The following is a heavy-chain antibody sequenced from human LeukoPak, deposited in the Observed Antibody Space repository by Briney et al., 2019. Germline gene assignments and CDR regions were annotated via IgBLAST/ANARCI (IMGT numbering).Heavy chain of an antibody. CDR1: GGSISSSTYN. J-gene: IGHJ4*02. V-gene: IGHV4-61*05. Sequence: PSETLSLTCTVSGGSISSSTYNWDWIRQPPGKGLEWIGYIYNSGSTNYNPSLKSRVTISVDTSKNQLSLKLNSVTAADTAVYYCARGVVVPPSPMFDYWGQGTLVTVSS. CDR2: IYNSGST. D-gene: IGHD2-2*01. CDR3: ARGVVVPPSPMFDY.